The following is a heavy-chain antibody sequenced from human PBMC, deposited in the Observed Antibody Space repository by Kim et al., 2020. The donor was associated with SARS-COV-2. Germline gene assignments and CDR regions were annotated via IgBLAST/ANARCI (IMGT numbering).Heavy chain of an antibody. CDR3: ARERGARLQSGGFDY. D-gene: IGHD6-6*01. J-gene: IGHJ4*02. Sequence: VSVKSRITINPDTSKNQFSLQLNSVTPEDTAVYYCARERGARLQSGGFDYWGQGTLVTVSS. V-gene: IGHV6-1*01.